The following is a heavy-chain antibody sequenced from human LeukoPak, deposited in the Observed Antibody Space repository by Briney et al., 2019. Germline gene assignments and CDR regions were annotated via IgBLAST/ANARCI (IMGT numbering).Heavy chain of an antibody. V-gene: IGHV3-23*01. J-gene: IGHJ3*02. D-gene: IGHD5-12*01. Sequence: GGSLRLSCAASGFIFSNYDMSWVRQAPGKGLEWVACIGGSGGAILYADSVKGRFTISRDNSKSTLYLQMNSLRADDTALYFCAKWMSRIQAFDIWGQGTMVTVS. CDR1: GFIFSNYD. CDR2: IGGSGGAI. CDR3: AKWMSRIQAFDI.